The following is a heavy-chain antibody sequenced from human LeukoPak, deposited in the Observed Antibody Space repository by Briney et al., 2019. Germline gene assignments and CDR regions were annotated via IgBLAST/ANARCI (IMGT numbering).Heavy chain of an antibody. CDR1: GFTVSSNY. Sequence: GGSLRLYCAASGFTVSSNYMSWVRQAPGKGLEWVSVIYSGGSTYYADSVKGRFTISRDNSKNTLYLQMNSLRAEDTAVYYCAGGSYCSGGSCYSVYFQHWGQGTLVTVSS. J-gene: IGHJ1*01. CDR2: IYSGGST. CDR3: AGGSYCSGGSCYSVYFQH. D-gene: IGHD2-15*01. V-gene: IGHV3-53*01.